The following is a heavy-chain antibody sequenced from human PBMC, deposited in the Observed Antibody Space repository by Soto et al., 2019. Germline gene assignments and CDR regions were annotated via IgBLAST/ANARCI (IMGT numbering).Heavy chain of an antibody. D-gene: IGHD5-18*01. CDR1: GFTFSSYW. Sequence: EVQLVESGGGLVQPGGSLRLSCAASGFTFSSYWMHWVRQAPGKGLVWVSRINSDGSGTSYAVSVKGRFTISRDNAKTTLYLQRNSLRAEDTAVYYCASPAMVRVGAFDIWGQGTMVTVSS. J-gene: IGHJ3*02. CDR2: INSDGSGT. V-gene: IGHV3-74*01. CDR3: ASPAMVRVGAFDI.